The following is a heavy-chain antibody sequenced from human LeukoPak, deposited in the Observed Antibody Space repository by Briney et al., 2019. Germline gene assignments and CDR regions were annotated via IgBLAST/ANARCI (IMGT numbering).Heavy chain of an antibody. Sequence: PSETLSLTCTVSGGSISSYYWSWIRQPAGKGLEWIGRIYTSGSTNYNPSLKSRVTMSVDTSKNQFPLKLSSVTAADTAVYYCARESSMYKTYYYDSSGYYYYYMDVWGKGTTATVSS. CDR2: IYTSGST. CDR1: GGSISSYY. J-gene: IGHJ6*03. CDR3: ARESSMYKTYYYDSSGYYYYYMDV. D-gene: IGHD3-22*01. V-gene: IGHV4-4*07.